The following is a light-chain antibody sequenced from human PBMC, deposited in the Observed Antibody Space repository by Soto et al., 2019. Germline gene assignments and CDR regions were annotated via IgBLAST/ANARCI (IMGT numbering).Light chain of an antibody. Sequence: EIVLTQSPDTLSLSPGERATLSCRASQSVSSNYLGWYQQKPGQAPRLLIYGASSRPTGIPDRFSGSGSGTDFTLTISRLEPEDFAVYYCQQYGGSPRTFGGGTKVEIK. CDR3: QQYGGSPRT. V-gene: IGKV3-20*01. CDR1: QSVSSNY. J-gene: IGKJ4*01. CDR2: GAS.